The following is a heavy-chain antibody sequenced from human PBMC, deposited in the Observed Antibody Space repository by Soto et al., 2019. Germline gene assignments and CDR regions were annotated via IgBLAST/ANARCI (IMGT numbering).Heavy chain of an antibody. CDR3: ARDPEGSGYIDY. J-gene: IGHJ4*02. V-gene: IGHV4-30-2*01. D-gene: IGHD3-22*01. Sequence: SETLSLTCAVSGGSISSGGYSWSWIRQPPGKGLEWIGYIYHSGSTYYNPSLKSRVTISVDRSKNQFSLKLSSVTAADTAVYYCARDPEGSGYIDYWGQGTLVTVSS. CDR1: GGSISSGGYS. CDR2: IYHSGST.